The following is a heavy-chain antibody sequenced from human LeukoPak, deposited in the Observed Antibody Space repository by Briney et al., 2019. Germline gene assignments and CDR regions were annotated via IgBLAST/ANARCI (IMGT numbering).Heavy chain of an antibody. Sequence: GGSLRLSCAASGFTFSSYWMHWVRQAPGKGLEWVANINQGGSEKSYVDSVKGRFTISRDNAKNSLYLQMNSLRAEDTAVYYCASRGIAAAGPWDYYYYGMDVWGQGTTVTVSS. CDR2: INQGGSEK. CDR3: ASRGIAAAGPWDYYYYGMDV. J-gene: IGHJ6*02. V-gene: IGHV3-7*03. CDR1: GFTFSSYW. D-gene: IGHD6-13*01.